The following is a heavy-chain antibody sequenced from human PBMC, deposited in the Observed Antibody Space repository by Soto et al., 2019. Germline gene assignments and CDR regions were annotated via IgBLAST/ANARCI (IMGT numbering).Heavy chain of an antibody. D-gene: IGHD5-12*01. Sequence: GGSLRLSCAASGFTLSRYSMNWVRQAPGKGLEWLSYIDSSSATIYYADSVKGRFIISRDNAKNSLYLQMNSLRDEDTAVYYCARGGVATIFGDSWGQGTLVTRLL. CDR2: IDSSSATI. V-gene: IGHV3-48*02. J-gene: IGHJ4*02. CDR1: GFTLSRYS. CDR3: ARGGVATIFGDS.